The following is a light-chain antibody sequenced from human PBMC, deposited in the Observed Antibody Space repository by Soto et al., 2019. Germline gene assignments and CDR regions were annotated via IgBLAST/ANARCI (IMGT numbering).Light chain of an antibody. V-gene: IGLV3-21*02. CDR3: QVWDSSSDHVV. Sequence: SSELTQPPSVSVAPGQTARITCGGNNIGSKSVHWYQQKPGQAPVLVVYADSDRPSGLPERFAGSNSRNTATLTISRVEDGDEADYYCQVWDSSSDHVVFGGGTKLTVL. J-gene: IGLJ2*01. CDR1: NIGSKS. CDR2: ADS.